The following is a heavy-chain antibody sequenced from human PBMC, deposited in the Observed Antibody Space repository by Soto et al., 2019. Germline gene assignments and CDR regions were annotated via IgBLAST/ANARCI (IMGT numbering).Heavy chain of an antibody. J-gene: IGHJ5*01. CDR2: INPSGTIT. D-gene: IGHD4-4*01. V-gene: IGHV1-46*03. CDR3: ARGNTVNGHNWFDS. CDR1: GYTFTSYY. Sequence: QVQLVQSGAEVKKPGASVNVSCKASGYTFTSYYMHWVRQAPGKGLEWMGVINPSGTITTYAQKLQGRVTMTRDTSAGTLYMGLRSLRSEDTAVYYCARGNTVNGHNWFDSWGQGTLVTVSS.